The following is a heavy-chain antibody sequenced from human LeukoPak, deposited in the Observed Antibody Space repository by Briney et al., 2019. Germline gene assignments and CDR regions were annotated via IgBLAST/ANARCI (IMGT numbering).Heavy chain of an antibody. CDR3: AKADSSGYHYFDQ. CDR1: GFTFRSYA. Sequence: PGGSLRLSCAASGFTFRSYAMSWVRQAPGKGLEWVSFISGSGGDTNYVDSVKGRFTISRDNSKNTLYLQMNSLRAEDTAVYYCAKADSSGYHYFDQWGQGTLVTVSS. J-gene: IGHJ4*02. V-gene: IGHV3-23*01. D-gene: IGHD3-22*01. CDR2: ISGSGGDT.